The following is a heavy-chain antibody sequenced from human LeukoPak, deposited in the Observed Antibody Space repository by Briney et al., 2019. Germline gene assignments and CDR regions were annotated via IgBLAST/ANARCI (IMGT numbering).Heavy chain of an antibody. CDR3: TTSGTLFEY. CDR1: GFTFNKSW. D-gene: IGHD3-10*01. CDR2: IKNKGDGGTT. Sequence: GGSLRLSCAASGFTFNKSWMSWVRLAPGKRLEWVGRIKNKGDGGTTDYAAPVKGRFTVSRDDSKSTLYLQMNSMKPEDTAVYYSTTSGTLFEYWGQGTLVTVSS. J-gene: IGHJ4*02. V-gene: IGHV3-15*01.